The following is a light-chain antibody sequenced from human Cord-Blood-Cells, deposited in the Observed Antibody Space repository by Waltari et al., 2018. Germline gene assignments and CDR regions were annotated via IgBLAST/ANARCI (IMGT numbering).Light chain of an antibody. CDR1: QSVLYSSNNKNY. CDR2: WAS. Sequence: DIVMTQSPDSLAVSLGERATINCKSSQSVLYSSNNKNYLAWYQQKQGQPPKLIIYWASTRESGVPDRFSGSGSGTDFTLTISSLQAEDVAVYYCQQYYSTPYTFGQGTKLEIK. J-gene: IGKJ2*01. V-gene: IGKV4-1*01. CDR3: QQYYSTPYT.